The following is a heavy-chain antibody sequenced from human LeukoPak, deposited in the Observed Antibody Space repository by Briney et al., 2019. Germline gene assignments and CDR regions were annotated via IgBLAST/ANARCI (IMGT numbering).Heavy chain of an antibody. CDR3: ARDHLPDCSSTSCSTNWFDP. CDR1: GDSISSYY. CDR2: IYYSGST. Sequence: SETLSLTCTVSGDSISSYYWSWIRQPPGKGLEWIGYIYYSGSTNYNPSLKSRVTISVDTSKNQFSLKLSSVTAADTAVYYCARDHLPDCSSTSCSTNWFDPWGQGTLVTVSS. D-gene: IGHD2-2*01. V-gene: IGHV4-59*01. J-gene: IGHJ5*02.